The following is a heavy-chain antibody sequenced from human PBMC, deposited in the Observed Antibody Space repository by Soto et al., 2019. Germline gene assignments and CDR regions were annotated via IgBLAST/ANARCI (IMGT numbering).Heavy chain of an antibody. D-gene: IGHD2-2*01. J-gene: IGHJ4*02. Sequence: EVQLVESGGGLVKPGGSLRLSCAASGFTFSNAWMSWVRQAPGKGLEWVGRIKSKTDGGTTDYAAPVKGRFTISRDDSKNTLYLQMNSLKTEDTAVYYCTTDTLIVVVPAAIPDYWGQGTLVTVSS. CDR3: TTDTLIVVVPAAIPDY. CDR2: IKSKTDGGTT. V-gene: IGHV3-15*01. CDR1: GFTFSNAW.